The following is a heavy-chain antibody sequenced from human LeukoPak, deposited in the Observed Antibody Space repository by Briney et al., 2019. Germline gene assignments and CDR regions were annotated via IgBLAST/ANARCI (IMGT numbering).Heavy chain of an antibody. V-gene: IGHV4-59*01. CDR1: GGSISSYY. J-gene: IGHJ6*03. D-gene: IGHD5-24*01. CDR2: IYYSGST. CDR3: ASRRGWHYYYYYMDV. Sequence: PSETLSLTCTVSGGSISSYYWSWIRQPPGEGLEWIGYIYYSGSTNYNPSLKSRVTISVDTSKNQFSLKLSSVTAADAAVYYCASRRGWHYYYYYMDVWGKGTTVTVSS.